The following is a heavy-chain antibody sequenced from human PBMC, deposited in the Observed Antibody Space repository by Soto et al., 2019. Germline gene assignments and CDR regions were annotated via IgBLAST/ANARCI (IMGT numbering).Heavy chain of an antibody. CDR3: SKGKGVGATPDGANC. CDR2: VRSDGDTT. CDR1: GFTFSSFG. D-gene: IGHD1-26*01. Sequence: EVQVLESGGGLVQPGGSLRLSCAASGFTFSSFGMNWVRQAPGKGLEWVSGVRSDGDTTYNAESVKGRFTVSRDTSKNTVYLQMNSLRAEDTAVYYCSKGKGVGATPDGANCWGQGTPVTVSS. V-gene: IGHV3-23*01. J-gene: IGHJ4*02.